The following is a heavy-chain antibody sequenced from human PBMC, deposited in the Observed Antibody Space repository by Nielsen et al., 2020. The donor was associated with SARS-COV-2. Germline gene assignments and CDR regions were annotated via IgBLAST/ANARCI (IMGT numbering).Heavy chain of an antibody. D-gene: IGHD3-22*01. V-gene: IGHV4-39*01. Sequence: SETLSLTCTVSGGSISSGGYYWSWIRQPPGKGLEWIGSVYYSGSTYYNPSLKSRVTISVDTSKNQFSLKLSSVTAADTAVYYCARHYGTMIVVVITPYYFDYWGQGTLVTVSS. CDR2: VYYSGST. CDR1: GGSISSGGYY. CDR3: ARHYGTMIVVVITPYYFDY. J-gene: IGHJ4*02.